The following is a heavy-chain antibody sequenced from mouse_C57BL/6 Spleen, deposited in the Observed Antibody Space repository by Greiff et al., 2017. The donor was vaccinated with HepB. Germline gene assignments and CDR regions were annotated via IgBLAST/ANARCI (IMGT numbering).Heavy chain of an antibody. J-gene: IGHJ4*01. V-gene: IGHV1-42*01. D-gene: IGHD2-2*01. CDR1: GYSFPGYY. CDR2: INPSTGGT. Sequence: VQLQQSGPELVKPGASVKISCKASGYSFPGYYMNWVKQSPEKSLEWIGEINPSTGGTTYNQKFKAKATLTVDKSSSTAYMQLKSLTSEDSAVYYCAIYCGYGYAMDYWGQGTSVTVSS. CDR3: AIYCGYGYAMDY.